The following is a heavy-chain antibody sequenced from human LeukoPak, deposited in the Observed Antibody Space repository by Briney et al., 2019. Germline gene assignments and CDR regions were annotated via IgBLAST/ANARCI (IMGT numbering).Heavy chain of an antibody. D-gene: IGHD6-6*01. CDR2: IYYSGST. J-gene: IGHJ4*02. CDR1: AGSISSSSYY. CDR3: ARVFYSSSSFDY. Sequence: SETLSLTCSVSAGSISSSSYYWGWIRQPPGKGLEWIGGIYYSGSTYYNPSLKSRVTISVDTSKNQFSLKLSSVTAADTAVYCCARVFYSSSSFDYWGQGTLVTVSS. V-gene: IGHV4-39*07.